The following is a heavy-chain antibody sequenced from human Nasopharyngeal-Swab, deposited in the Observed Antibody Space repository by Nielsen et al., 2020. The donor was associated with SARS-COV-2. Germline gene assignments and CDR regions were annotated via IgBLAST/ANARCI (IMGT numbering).Heavy chain of an antibody. D-gene: IGHD3-22*01. CDR1: GYTFTSYY. J-gene: IGHJ6*02. Sequence: ASVKVSCKASGYTFTSYYMHWVRQAPGQGLEWMGIINPSGGSTSYAQKFQGRVTMTRDTSKSQLSLKLSSVTAADTAVYYCARVHYYDSTYYYYGLDVWGQGTTVTVSS. CDR3: ARVHYYDSTYYYYGLDV. CDR2: INPSGGST. V-gene: IGHV1-46*01.